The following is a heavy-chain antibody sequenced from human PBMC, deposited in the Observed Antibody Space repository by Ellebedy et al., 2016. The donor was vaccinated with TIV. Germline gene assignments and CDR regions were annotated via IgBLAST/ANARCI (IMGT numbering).Heavy chain of an antibody. V-gene: IGHV3-53*01. CDR3: ASRPGIEAGPLDY. D-gene: IGHD6-13*01. Sequence: GESLKISCAASGVTVSSNYMSWVRQAPGKGLEWVSLIYSGRSTYYADSVKGRFTVSRDNSKNTLYLQMNSLRAEDTAGYYCASRPGIEAGPLDYWGQGTLVTVSS. J-gene: IGHJ4*02. CDR1: GVTVSSNY. CDR2: IYSGRST.